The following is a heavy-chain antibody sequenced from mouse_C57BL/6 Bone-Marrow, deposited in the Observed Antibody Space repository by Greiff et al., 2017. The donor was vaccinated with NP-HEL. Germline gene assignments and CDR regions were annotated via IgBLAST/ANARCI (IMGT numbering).Heavy chain of an antibody. D-gene: IGHD1-1*01. CDR2: ISPRSGNT. J-gene: IGHJ1*03. CDR3: ARGATVVATRWYFDV. V-gene: IGHV1-81*01. Sequence: VKLQESGAELARPGASVKLSCKASGYTFTSYGISWVKQRTGQGLEWIGEISPRSGNTYYNEKFKGKATLTADKSSSTAYMELRSLTSEDSAVYFCARGATVVATRWYFDVWGTGTTVTVSS. CDR1: GYTFTSYG.